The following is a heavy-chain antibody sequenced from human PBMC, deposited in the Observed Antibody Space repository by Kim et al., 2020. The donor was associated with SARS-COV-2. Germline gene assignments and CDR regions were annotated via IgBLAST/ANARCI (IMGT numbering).Heavy chain of an antibody. CDR3: ARSPNGRFLEWLNYYMDV. Sequence: KGRFTISRDNAKNSLYLQMNSLRAEDTALYHCARSPNGRFLEWLNYYMDVWGKGTTVTVSS. D-gene: IGHD3-3*01. J-gene: IGHJ6*03. V-gene: IGHV3-20*01.